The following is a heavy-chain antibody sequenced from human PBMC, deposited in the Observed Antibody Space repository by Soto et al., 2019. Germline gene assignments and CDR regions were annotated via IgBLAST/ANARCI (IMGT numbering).Heavy chain of an antibody. V-gene: IGHV4-39*01. D-gene: IGHD3-16*02. CDR2: IYYSGST. J-gene: IGHJ5*02. Sequence: SETLSLTCTVSGGSISSSGYYWSWIRQHPEKGLEWIGNIYYSGSTYYNPSLKSRVTISVDTSKNQFSLKLSSVTAADTAVYYCARHRATRDYIWGSYRYRVSWFDPWGRGTLVTVSS. CDR1: GGSISSSGYY. CDR3: ARHRATRDYIWGSYRYRVSWFDP.